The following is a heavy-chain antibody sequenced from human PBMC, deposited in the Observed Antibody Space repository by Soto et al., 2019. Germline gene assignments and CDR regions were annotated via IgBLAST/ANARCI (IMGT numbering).Heavy chain of an antibody. CDR1: GYTFTSYA. CDR3: ARATPTSDGSGYSPPFVDY. Sequence: QVQLVQSGAEVKKPGASVKVSCKASGYTFTSYAIHWVRQAPGQRLEWMGWINAGNGNTKYSQKFQGRVTITRDTSGTTAYMERSSLRSEDTAVYYCARATPTSDGSGYSPPFVDYGGQGPLFPVPS. V-gene: IGHV1-3*01. CDR2: INAGNGNT. J-gene: IGHJ4*02. D-gene: IGHD3-22*01.